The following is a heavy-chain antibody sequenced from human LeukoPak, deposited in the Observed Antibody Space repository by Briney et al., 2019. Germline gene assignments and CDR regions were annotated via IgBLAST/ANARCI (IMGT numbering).Heavy chain of an antibody. CDR1: GFTFSSSW. CDR3: ARDWGGYGPTSHNY. CDR2: ISRDGSNT. Sequence: PGGSLRLSCAASGFTFSSSWMHWVRQGPGRGLVWVSRISRDGSNTIYADSVRGRFTVYRDNAKNTLFLQMNSLRAEDTGVYYCARDWGGYGPTSHNYWGQGTLVTVSS. J-gene: IGHJ4*02. D-gene: IGHD3-16*01. V-gene: IGHV3-74*01.